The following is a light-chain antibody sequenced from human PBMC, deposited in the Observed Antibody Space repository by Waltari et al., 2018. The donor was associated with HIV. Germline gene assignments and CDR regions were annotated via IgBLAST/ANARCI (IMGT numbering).Light chain of an antibody. CDR2: LNSDGSH. CDR3: QTGDTGIRV. J-gene: IGLJ3*02. V-gene: IGLV4-69*01. CDR1: SGHSNYD. Sequence: QLVLTQSPSASASLGASVKFTCTLSSGHSNYDIAWHQQQPEKGPRYLMKLNSDGSHSKGDGSPERFAGSSSGAGRDLTISSLQSEDEADYYCQTGDTGIRVFGGGTKLTVL.